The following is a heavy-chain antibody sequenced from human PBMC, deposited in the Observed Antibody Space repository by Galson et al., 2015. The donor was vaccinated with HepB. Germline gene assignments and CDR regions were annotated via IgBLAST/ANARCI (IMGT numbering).Heavy chain of an antibody. V-gene: IGHV3-74*01. Sequence: SLRLSCAAPRFSLTNFWMHWVRQAPGKGLEWVSRISSDGRTTNYADAVKGRFTISRDNAKNTLYLQLNSLRVDDTAVYYCTRVEEGLAGSFDYWGQGTLVTVSS. CDR3: TRVEEGLAGSFDY. CDR1: RFSLTNFW. D-gene: IGHD3-3*02. CDR2: ISSDGRTT. J-gene: IGHJ4*02.